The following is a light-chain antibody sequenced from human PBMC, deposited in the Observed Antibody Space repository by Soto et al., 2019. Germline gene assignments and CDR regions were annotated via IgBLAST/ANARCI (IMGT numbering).Light chain of an antibody. CDR2: WAS. CDR3: QQYSIIPLT. Sequence: IVMTQSPDSLAVSLGERATINCKSSQSVLYSSNNKNYLAWYQQKPGQPPKLLIYWASTRESGVPDRFSGSGSRTDFTLTISSLQAEDVAVYYCQQYSIIPLTFGPGTKVDIK. CDR1: QSVLYSSNNKNY. V-gene: IGKV4-1*01. J-gene: IGKJ3*01.